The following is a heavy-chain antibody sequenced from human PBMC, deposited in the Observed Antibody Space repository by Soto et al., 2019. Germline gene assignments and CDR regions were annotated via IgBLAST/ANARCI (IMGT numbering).Heavy chain of an antibody. D-gene: IGHD3-22*01. CDR1: GFTFSDYY. CDR3: ARDLGYYDSSGYFDY. Sequence: GGSLRLSCAASGFTFSDYYMSWIRQAPGKGLEWVSYISSSDSIYYADSVKGRFTISRDNAKNSVYLQMNSLRAEDTAVYYCARDLGYYDSSGYFDYWGQGTLVTVSS. V-gene: IGHV3-11*01. CDR2: ISSSDSI. J-gene: IGHJ4*02.